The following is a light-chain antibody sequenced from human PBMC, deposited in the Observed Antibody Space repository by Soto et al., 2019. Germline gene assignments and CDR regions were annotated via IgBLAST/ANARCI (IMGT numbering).Light chain of an antibody. V-gene: IGLV2-14*01. CDR1: SSDIGGYNF. Sequence: QSVLTQPASVSASPGQSITISCTGTSSDIGGYNFVSWYQQHPGKAPKLMIYEVSNRPSGVSNRFSASKSGNTASLTISGLQTEDEADYYCSSYTSSSTSYVFGTGTKLTVL. J-gene: IGLJ1*01. CDR3: SSYTSSSTSYV. CDR2: EVS.